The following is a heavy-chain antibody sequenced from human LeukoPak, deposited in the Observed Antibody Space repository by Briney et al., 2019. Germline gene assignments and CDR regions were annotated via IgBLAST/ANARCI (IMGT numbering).Heavy chain of an antibody. CDR3: ARDETALDS. D-gene: IGHD5-18*01. V-gene: IGHV3-7*01. Sequence: GGSLRLSCAASGFTFSSYWMSWVRQAPEKGLEWVANINQGGSEKYYVDSVKGRFTISRDSAKHSLYLQMNSLRAEDTAVYYCARDETALDSWGQGTQVTVSS. J-gene: IGHJ4*02. CDR2: INQGGSEK. CDR1: GFTFSSYW.